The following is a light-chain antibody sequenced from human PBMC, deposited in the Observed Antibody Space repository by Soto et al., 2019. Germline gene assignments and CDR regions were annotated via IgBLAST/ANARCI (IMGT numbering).Light chain of an antibody. J-gene: IGLJ2*01. V-gene: IGLV2-14*01. CDR3: CSYAASYTLV. CDR2: EVT. CDR1: SSDVGAYNF. Sequence: QSALTQPASVSGSPGQSITISCTGTSSDVGAYNFVSWYQHHPGRAPKLIIYEVTIRPSGVSNRFSGSKSGNTASLTISGLQAEDEADYYCCSYAASYTLVFGGGTKLTVL.